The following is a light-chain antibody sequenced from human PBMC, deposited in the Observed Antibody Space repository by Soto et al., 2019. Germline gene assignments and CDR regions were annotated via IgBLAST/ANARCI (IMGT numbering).Light chain of an antibody. J-gene: IGKJ5*01. CDR2: AAS. V-gene: IGKV1-9*01. CDR1: QGISSY. CDR3: QQLNSYPLRVT. Sequence: DIQLTQSPSFLSASVGDRVTITCRASQGISSYLAWYQQKPGKAPKLLIYAASTLQSGVPSRFSGSGSGTEFTLTSSSLQPEDFAIYYCQQLNSYPLRVTFGQGTRLEIK.